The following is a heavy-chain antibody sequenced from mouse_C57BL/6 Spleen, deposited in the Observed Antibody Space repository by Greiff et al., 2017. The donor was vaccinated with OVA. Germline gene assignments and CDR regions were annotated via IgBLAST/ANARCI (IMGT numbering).Heavy chain of an antibody. CDR1: GYAFSSYW. J-gene: IGHJ2*01. V-gene: IGHV1-80*01. CDR2: IYPGDGDT. Sequence: QVQLQQSGAELVNPGASVKISCKASGYAFSSYWMNWVKQRPGKGLEWIGQIYPGDGDTNYNGKFKGKATLTADKSSSTAYMQLSSLTSEDSAVYFCARGDGYYLFDYWGQGTTLTVSS. D-gene: IGHD2-3*01. CDR3: ARGDGYYLFDY.